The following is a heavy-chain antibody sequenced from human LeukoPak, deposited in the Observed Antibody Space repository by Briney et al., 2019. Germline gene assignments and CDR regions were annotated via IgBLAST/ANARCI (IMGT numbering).Heavy chain of an antibody. V-gene: IGHV4-39*01. Sequence: SETLSLTCTVSGGSVSNNNYYWGWIRQSPGKGLEWIGSTYYDGNTFYNPSLRSRVTMSVDTSKNQFSLKPTSVTAADSAVYYCARQYDSSGYIMTFDYWGQGTLVTVSS. CDR2: TYYDGNT. CDR1: GGSVSNNNYY. CDR3: ARQYDSSGYIMTFDY. J-gene: IGHJ4*02. D-gene: IGHD3-22*01.